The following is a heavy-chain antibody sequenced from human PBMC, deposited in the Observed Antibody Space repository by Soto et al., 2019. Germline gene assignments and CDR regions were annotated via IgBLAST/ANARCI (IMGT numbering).Heavy chain of an antibody. V-gene: IGHV4-39*01. J-gene: IGHJ5*02. CDR1: GGSISSSSYY. Sequence: ETLSLTCTVSGGSISSSSYYWGWIRQPPGKGLEWIGSIYYSGSTYYNPSLKSRVTISVDTSKNQFSLKLSSVTAADTAVYYCARGRNWFDPWGQGTLVTVSS. CDR3: ARGRNWFDP. CDR2: IYYSGST.